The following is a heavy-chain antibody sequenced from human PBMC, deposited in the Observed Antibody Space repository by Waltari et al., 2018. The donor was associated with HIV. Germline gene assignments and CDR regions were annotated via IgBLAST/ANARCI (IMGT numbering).Heavy chain of an antibody. V-gene: IGHV3-21*02. Sequence: EVRLVQSGGGLVKPGESLTLSCTASGFNFMPVSRTWVRLAPGKGLEWVSSISRCSSYSYYSDAVKGRFTVSRDNAKNSLLLQLNTLTAEDTALYYCVRDRTSLTTGDFESWGQGAPVTVSS. CDR2: ISRCSSYS. J-gene: IGHJ4*02. D-gene: IGHD1-1*01. CDR1: GFNFMPVS. CDR3: VRDRTSLTTGDFES.